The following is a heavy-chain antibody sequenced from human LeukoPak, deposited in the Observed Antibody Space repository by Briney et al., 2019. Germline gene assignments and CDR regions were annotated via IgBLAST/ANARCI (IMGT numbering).Heavy chain of an antibody. D-gene: IGHD3-22*01. V-gene: IGHV1-69*01. CDR3: ARDYYYDSSGYYTYYFDY. J-gene: IGHJ4*02. Sequence: GASVKVSCKSSGGTFSIYASSWVRQVPGQGLEWMGGIIPIFGTANYAQKFQGRVTITADESTSTAYMELSSLRSEDTAVYYCARDYYYDSSGYYTYYFDYWGQGTQVTVSS. CDR2: IIPIFGTA. CDR1: GGTFSIYA.